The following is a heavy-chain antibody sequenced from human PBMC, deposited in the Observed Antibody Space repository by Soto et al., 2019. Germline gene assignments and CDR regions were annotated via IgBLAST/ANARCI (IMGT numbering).Heavy chain of an antibody. D-gene: IGHD4-17*01. V-gene: IGHV4-31*03. CDR2: IYYSGNT. J-gene: IGHJ6*02. CDR3: ARDPSYGDYSYYGMDV. Sequence: QVQLQESGPGLVKPSQTLSLTCTVSGASINGGGYYWSWIRQHPGKGLEWIGSIYYSGNTYYSPSLKSRVTISIATSKNPFSLRLTSVTAADTAVYYCARDPSYGDYSYYGMDVWGQGTTVTVSS. CDR1: GASINGGGYY.